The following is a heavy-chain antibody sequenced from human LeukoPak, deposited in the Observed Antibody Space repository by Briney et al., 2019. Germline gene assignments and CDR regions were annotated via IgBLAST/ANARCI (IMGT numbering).Heavy chain of an antibody. CDR3: ARESYYYDSSGYYGQFDY. V-gene: IGHV4-34*01. Sequence: SETLSLTCAVYGGSFSGYYWSWIRRPPGKGLEWIGEINHSGSTNYNPSLKSRVTISVDTSKNQFSLKLSSVTAADTAVYYCARESYYYDSSGYYGQFDYWGQGTLVTVSS. J-gene: IGHJ4*02. D-gene: IGHD3-22*01. CDR1: GGSFSGYY. CDR2: INHSGST.